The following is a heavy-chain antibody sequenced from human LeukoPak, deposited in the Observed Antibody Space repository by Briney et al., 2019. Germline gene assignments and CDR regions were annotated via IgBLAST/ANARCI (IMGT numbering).Heavy chain of an antibody. J-gene: IGHJ2*01. CDR2: IVVGSGNT. CDR1: GFTFTISA. CDR3: AARGGVPAAAGNWYFDL. V-gene: IGHV1-58*01. D-gene: IGHD2-2*01. Sequence: SVTVSFKASGFTFTISAVQWVRQARGQRLEWIGWIVVGSGNTNYSQKFQERVTITRDMSTSTAYMELSSLRSEDTAVYYCAARGGVPAAAGNWYFDLWGRGTLVTVFS.